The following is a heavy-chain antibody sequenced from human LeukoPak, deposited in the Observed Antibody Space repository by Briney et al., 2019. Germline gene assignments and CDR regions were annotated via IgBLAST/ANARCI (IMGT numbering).Heavy chain of an antibody. Sequence: GGSLKLSCAASGFTFSTYAMSWVRQAPGKGLEWVSDISVSAGSTYYADSVKGRFTISRDNSKNTLYLQMNSLRAEDTAVYYCATGSVRYSASWYSQEGDYWGQGTLVTVSS. CDR3: ATGSVRYSASWYSQEGDY. J-gene: IGHJ4*02. D-gene: IGHD6-13*01. CDR1: GFTFSTYA. CDR2: ISVSAGST. V-gene: IGHV3-23*01.